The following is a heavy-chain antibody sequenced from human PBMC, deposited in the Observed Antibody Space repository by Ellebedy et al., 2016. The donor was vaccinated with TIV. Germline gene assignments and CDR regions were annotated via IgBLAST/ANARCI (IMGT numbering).Heavy chain of an antibody. Sequence: GESLKISCAASGFTFRSHEMTWVRQAPGKGLEWVSHISGSASTWYYADSVKGRFTISRDNTKNSLYLQMDSLRVEDTAVYYCARVGLMGRPAGDWLDSWGQGTLVIVSS. V-gene: IGHV3-48*03. D-gene: IGHD3/OR15-3a*01. CDR1: GFTFRSHE. CDR2: ISGSASTW. J-gene: IGHJ5*01. CDR3: ARVGLMGRPAGDWLDS.